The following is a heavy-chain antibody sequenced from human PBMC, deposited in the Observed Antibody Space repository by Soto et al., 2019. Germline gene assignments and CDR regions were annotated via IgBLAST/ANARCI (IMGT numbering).Heavy chain of an antibody. CDR1: GGSFSGYY. D-gene: IGHD6-19*01. V-gene: IGHV4-34*01. CDR3: ARGRGSSGWTRRRPYDY. CDR2: INHSGST. J-gene: IGHJ4*02. Sequence: QVQLQQWGAGLLKPSETLSLTCAVYGGSFSGYYWSWIRQPPGKGLEWIGEINHSGSTNYNPSLKSGVTISVDTSKNQFSLKLSSVTAADTAVYYCARGRGSSGWTRRRPYDYWGQGTLVTVSS.